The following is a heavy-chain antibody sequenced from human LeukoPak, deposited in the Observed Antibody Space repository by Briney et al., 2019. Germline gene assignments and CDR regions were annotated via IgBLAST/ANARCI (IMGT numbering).Heavy chain of an antibody. Sequence: QTGGSPRLSCAASGFTFSSYGMHWVRQAPGKGLEWVAVISYDGSNKYYADSVKGRFTISRDNSKNTLYLQMNSLRAEDTAVYYCAKSTATTDNYWGQGTLVTVSS. J-gene: IGHJ4*02. CDR3: AKSTATTDNY. CDR1: GFTFSSYG. V-gene: IGHV3-30*18. D-gene: IGHD5-24*01. CDR2: ISYDGSNK.